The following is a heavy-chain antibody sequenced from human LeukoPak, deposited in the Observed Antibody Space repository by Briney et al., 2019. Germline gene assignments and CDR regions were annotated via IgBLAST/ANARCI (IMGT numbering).Heavy chain of an antibody. Sequence: LSLTCTVSGVSISSSNSSWGWIRQPPGKGLEWISFIDSRSTLIKYADSVKGRFTISRDNAKNSLYLQMNSLRAEDTAVYYCARVEQWPRNFDYWGQGTLVTVSS. CDR3: ARVEQWPRNFDY. CDR2: IDSRSTLI. CDR1: GVSISSSNSS. J-gene: IGHJ4*02. D-gene: IGHD6-19*01. V-gene: IGHV3-11*06.